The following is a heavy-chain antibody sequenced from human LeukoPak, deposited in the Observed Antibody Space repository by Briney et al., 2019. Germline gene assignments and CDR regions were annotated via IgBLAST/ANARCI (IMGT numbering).Heavy chain of an antibody. V-gene: IGHV3-21*01. J-gene: IGHJ5*02. CDR1: GFTFSSYS. Sequence: GGSLRLSCAASGFTFSSYSMNWVRQAPGKGLEWVSSISSSSSYIYYAGSVKGRFTISRDNAKNSLYLQMNSLRAEDTAVYYCARDPDYVAWGQGTLVIVSS. CDR3: ARDPDYVA. D-gene: IGHD3-16*01. CDR2: ISSSSSYI.